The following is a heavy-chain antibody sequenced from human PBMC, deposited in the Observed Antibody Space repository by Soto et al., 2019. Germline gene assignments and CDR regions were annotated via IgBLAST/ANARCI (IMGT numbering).Heavy chain of an antibody. D-gene: IGHD1-26*01. V-gene: IGHV3-23*01. CDR1: GFTFSSYV. J-gene: IGHJ3*02. CDR2: ISGSGDST. Sequence: GGSLRLSCAASGFTFSSYVMNWVRQAPGKGLEWVSTISGSGDSTYYADSVKGRFTISRDNSKNTLYLQMNSLRAEATAVFYCAKDRGRVGATTRGAFDIWGQGTMVTVSS. CDR3: AKDRGRVGATTRGAFDI.